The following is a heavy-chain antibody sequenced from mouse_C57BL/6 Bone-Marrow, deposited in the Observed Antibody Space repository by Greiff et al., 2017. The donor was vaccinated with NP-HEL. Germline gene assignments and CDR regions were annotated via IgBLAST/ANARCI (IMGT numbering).Heavy chain of an antibody. Sequence: QVQLQQPGAELVRPGSSVKLSCKASGYTFTSYWMDWVKQRPGQGLEWIGNIYPSDSETHYNQKFKDKATLTVDKSSSTAYMQLSSLTSEDSAVYSCARSLPGTRFAYWGHGTLVTVSA. D-gene: IGHD4-1*01. CDR3: ARSLPGTRFAY. CDR1: GYTFTSYW. J-gene: IGHJ3*01. V-gene: IGHV1-61*01. CDR2: IYPSDSET.